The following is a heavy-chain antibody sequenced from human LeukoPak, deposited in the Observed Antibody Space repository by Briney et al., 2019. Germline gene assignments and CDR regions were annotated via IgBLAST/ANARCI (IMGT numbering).Heavy chain of an antibody. CDR3: ARDEATTVTTDAFDI. CDR2: ISAYNGNT. CDR1: GYTFTSYG. D-gene: IGHD4-17*01. Sequence: SVKVSCKASGYTFTSYGISWVRQAPGQGLEWMGWISAYNGNTNYAQKLQGRVTMTTDTSTSTAYMELRSLRSDDTAVYYCARDEATTVTTDAFDIWGQGTMVTVSS. V-gene: IGHV1-18*01. J-gene: IGHJ3*02.